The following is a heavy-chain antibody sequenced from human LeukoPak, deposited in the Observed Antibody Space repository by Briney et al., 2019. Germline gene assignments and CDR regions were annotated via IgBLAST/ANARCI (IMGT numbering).Heavy chain of an antibody. CDR1: GFTFSSYW. Sequence: PGGSLRLSCAASGFTFSSYWMSWVRQAPGKGLEWVSAISGSGGSTYYADSVKGRFTISRDNSKNTLYLQMNSLRAEDTAVYYCASQDSSGWYLGYYYYYGMDVWGQGTTVTVSS. J-gene: IGHJ6*02. V-gene: IGHV3-23*01. CDR2: ISGSGGST. CDR3: ASQDSSGWYLGYYYYYGMDV. D-gene: IGHD6-19*01.